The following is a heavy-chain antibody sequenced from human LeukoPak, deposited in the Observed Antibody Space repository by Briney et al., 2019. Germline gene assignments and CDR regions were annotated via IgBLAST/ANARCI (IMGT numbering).Heavy chain of an antibody. CDR3: ARDLKGYYDSSGYYFGY. CDR2: ISAYNGNT. CDR1: GYTFTSYG. Sequence: SVKVSCKASGYTFTSYGISWVRQAPGQGLEWMGWISAYNGNTNYAQKLQGRVTMTTDTSTSTAYMELRSLRSDDTAVYYCARDLKGYYDSSGYYFGYWGQGTLVTVSS. D-gene: IGHD3-22*01. V-gene: IGHV1-18*01. J-gene: IGHJ4*02.